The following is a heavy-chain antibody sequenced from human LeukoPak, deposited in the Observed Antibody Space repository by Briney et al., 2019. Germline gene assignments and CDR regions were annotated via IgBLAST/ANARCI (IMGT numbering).Heavy chain of an antibody. CDR1: GFTFSSYW. CDR2: INTDGSRI. V-gene: IGHV3-74*01. J-gene: IGHJ5*02. CDR3: ARGGPVCDPHWYDP. Sequence: GGSLRLSCAATGFTFSSYWLHWVRQAPGKGLTWVSRINTDGSRINYADSVKGRFTSSRDNAKNTLYLQMNSLRVEDTAVYFCARGGPVCDPHWYDPWGQGTQVTVSS. D-gene: IGHD3-10*01.